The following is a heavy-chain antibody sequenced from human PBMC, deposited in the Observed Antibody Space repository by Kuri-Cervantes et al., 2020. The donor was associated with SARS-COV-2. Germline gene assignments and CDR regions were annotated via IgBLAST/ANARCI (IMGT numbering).Heavy chain of an antibody. D-gene: IGHD4-17*01. V-gene: IGHV1-3*01. CDR2: INAGNGNT. Sequence: ASVKVSCKASGYTFTSYAMHWVRQAPGQRLEWMGWINAGNGNTKYSQKFQGRVTITRDTSASTAYMELSSLRSEDTAVYYCARGGNDYGDHGIYYYYGMDVWGQGTTVTVSS. CDR1: GYTFTSYA. CDR3: ARGGNDYGDHGIYYYYGMDV. J-gene: IGHJ6*02.